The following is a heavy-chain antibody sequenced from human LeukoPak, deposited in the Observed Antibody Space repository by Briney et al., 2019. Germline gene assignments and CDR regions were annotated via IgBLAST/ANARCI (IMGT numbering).Heavy chain of an antibody. CDR3: ARQVATQGYYYYYMDV. Sequence: SETLSLTCTVSGGSVSSGGFYWSWIRQHPGKGLEWIGYIYYSGSTYYNPSLKSRVTISVDTSKNQFSLKVSSVTAADTAVYYCARQVATQGYYYYYMDVWGKGTTVTVSS. D-gene: IGHD5-12*01. CDR1: GGSVSSGGFY. J-gene: IGHJ6*03. V-gene: IGHV4-31*03. CDR2: IYYSGST.